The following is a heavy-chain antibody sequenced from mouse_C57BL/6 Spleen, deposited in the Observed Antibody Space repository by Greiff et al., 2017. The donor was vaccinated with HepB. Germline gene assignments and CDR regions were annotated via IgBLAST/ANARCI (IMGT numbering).Heavy chain of an antibody. CDR2: IHPNSGST. CDR1: GYTFTSYW. CDR3: ARSSDLAMDD. Sequence: QVQLQQPGAELVKPGASVKLSCKASGYTFTSYWMHWVKQRPGQGLEWIGMIHPNSGSTNYNEKFKSKATLTVDKSASTAYMQLSSLTSEDSAVYDCARSSDLAMDDWGQGTSVTVSS. V-gene: IGHV1-64*01. J-gene: IGHJ4*01.